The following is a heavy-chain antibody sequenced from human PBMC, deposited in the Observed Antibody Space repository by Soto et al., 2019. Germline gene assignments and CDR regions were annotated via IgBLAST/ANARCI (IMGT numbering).Heavy chain of an antibody. J-gene: IGHJ4*02. CDR1: GGSFSGYY. CDR3: AKTLRYWALGFDY. V-gene: IGHV4-34*01. Sequence: PSETLSLTCAVYGGSFSGYYLSWIRQPPGKGLEWIGEINHSGSTNYNPSLKSRVTISVDTSKNQFSLKLSSVTAADTAVYYCAKTLRYWALGFDYWGQGTLVTVYS. D-gene: IGHD2-15*01. CDR2: INHSGST.